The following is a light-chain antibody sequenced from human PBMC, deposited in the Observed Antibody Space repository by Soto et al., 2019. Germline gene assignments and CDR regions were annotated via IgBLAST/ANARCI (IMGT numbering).Light chain of an antibody. Sequence: QSVLTQPPSVSGAPGQRVTISCTGSSSNIGAGYDVHWYQQLPGTAPKLLISGNSNRPSGVPDRFSGSKSGTSASLAITGLQAEDEADYSCQSYDSSLSGGVFGGGTKVTVL. J-gene: IGLJ3*02. CDR3: QSYDSSLSGGV. CDR2: GNS. CDR1: SSNIGAGYD. V-gene: IGLV1-40*01.